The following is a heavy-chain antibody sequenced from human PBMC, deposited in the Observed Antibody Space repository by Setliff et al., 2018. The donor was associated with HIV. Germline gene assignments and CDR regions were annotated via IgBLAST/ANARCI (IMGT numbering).Heavy chain of an antibody. J-gene: IGHJ4*02. CDR1: GYSISSRYY. Sequence: KTSETLSLTCTVSGYSISSRYYWGWIRQPPGKGLEWIGSVYHTGSTYYNPSLKSRVTMSADTSKNQFSLKLSSVTAADPAVYYCASSPAWRSDFGLHTFDYWGQGTLVTVSS. CDR2: VYHTGST. D-gene: IGHD2-2*01. V-gene: IGHV4-38-2*02. CDR3: ASSPAWRSDFGLHTFDY.